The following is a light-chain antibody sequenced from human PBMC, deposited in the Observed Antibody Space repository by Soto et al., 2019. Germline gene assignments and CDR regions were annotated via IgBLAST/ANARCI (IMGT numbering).Light chain of an antibody. CDR2: AAS. CDR1: QGISSY. Sequence: DIHMTQSPSSLSASLGDRVTITFRASQGISSYLNWYQQKPGEAPKLLIYAASSLQSGVPSRFSGSGSGTDFTLTISSLQPEDFATYYRQQSYSTPPTFGQGTKVDIK. V-gene: IGKV1-39*01. CDR3: QQSYSTPPT. J-gene: IGKJ1*01.